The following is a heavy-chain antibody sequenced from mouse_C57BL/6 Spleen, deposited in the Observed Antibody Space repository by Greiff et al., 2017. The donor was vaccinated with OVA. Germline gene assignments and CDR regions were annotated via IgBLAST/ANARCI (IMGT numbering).Heavy chain of an antibody. CDR2: IHPNSGST. Sequence: QVQLQQPGAELVKPGASVKLSCKASGYTFTSYWMHWVKQRPGQGLEWIGMIHPNSGSTNYNEKFKSKATLTVDKSSSTAYLQLSSLTSEDSAVYYCARRRNWDDFDYWGQGTTLTVSS. V-gene: IGHV1-64*01. CDR1: GYTFTSYW. J-gene: IGHJ2*01. D-gene: IGHD4-1*01. CDR3: ARRRNWDDFDY.